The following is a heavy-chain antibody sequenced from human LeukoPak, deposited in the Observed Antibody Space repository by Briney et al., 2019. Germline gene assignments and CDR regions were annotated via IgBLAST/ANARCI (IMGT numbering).Heavy chain of an antibody. CDR1: GYSISSNNW. CDR3: ARNQAVAANRGAFDI. Sequence: KTSETLSLTCAVSGYSISSNNWWAWIRPPPGKGLEWIGYIYYNGNTYYNPYNPSLTSRVTMSVDTSKNQFSLKLDSVTEIDTAMYYCARNQAVAANRGAFDIWGQGTMVTVSS. V-gene: IGHV4-28*01. D-gene: IGHD6-19*01. J-gene: IGHJ3*02. CDR2: IYYNGNT.